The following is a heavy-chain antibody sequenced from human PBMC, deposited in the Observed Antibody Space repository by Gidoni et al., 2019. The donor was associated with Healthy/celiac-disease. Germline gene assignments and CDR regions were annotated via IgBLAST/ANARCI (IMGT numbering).Heavy chain of an antibody. CDR3: ARSPPHVVVPAAIQFDY. J-gene: IGHJ4*02. Sequence: EVQLVESGGGLVQPGGSLRLSCAASGFTFSSYAMSWVRQAPGKGLEWVSAISGSGGSTYYADSVKGRFTISRDNSKNTLYLQMNSLRAEDTAVYYCARSPPHVVVPAAIQFDYWGQGTLVTVSS. D-gene: IGHD2-2*02. CDR2: ISGSGGST. CDR1: GFTFSSYA. V-gene: IGHV3-23*04.